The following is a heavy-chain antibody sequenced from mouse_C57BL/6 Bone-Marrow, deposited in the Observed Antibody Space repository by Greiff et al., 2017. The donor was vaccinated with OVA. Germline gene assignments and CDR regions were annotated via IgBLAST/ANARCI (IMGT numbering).Heavy chain of an antibody. J-gene: IGHJ3*01. V-gene: IGHV1-15*01. CDR1: GYTFTDYE. Sequence: QVQLKQSGAELVRPGASVTLSCKASGYTFTDYEMHWVKQTPVHGLEWIGAIDPETGGTAYNQKFKGKAILTADKSSSTAYMELRSLTSEDSAVYYGTRSWPFLFAYWGQGTLVTVSA. CDR3: TRSWPFLFAY. CDR2: IDPETGGT.